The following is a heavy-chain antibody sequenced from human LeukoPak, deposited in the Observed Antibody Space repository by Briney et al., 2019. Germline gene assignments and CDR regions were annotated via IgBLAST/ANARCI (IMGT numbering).Heavy chain of an antibody. CDR1: EFSVGSNY. V-gene: IGHV3-66*01. CDR2: IYSGGST. CDR3: AKDRIAAAGTFDY. D-gene: IGHD6-13*01. J-gene: IGHJ4*02. Sequence: GGSLRLSCAASEFSVGSNYMTWVRQAPGKGLEWVSLIYSGGSTYYADSVKGRFTISRDNSKNTLYLQMNSLRAEDTAVYYCAKDRIAAAGTFDYWGQGTLVTVSS.